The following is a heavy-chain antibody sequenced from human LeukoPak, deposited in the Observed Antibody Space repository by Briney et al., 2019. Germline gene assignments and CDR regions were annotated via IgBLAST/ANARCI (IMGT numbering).Heavy chain of an antibody. J-gene: IGHJ4*02. CDR2: IYYSGST. D-gene: IGHD3-10*01. Sequence: PSETLSLTCTVSGGSISSSSYYWGWIRQPPGKGLEWIGSIYYSGSTYYNPSLKSRVTISVDTSKNQFSLKLSSVTAADTAVYYCATVLEDVYFDYWGQGTLVTVSS. CDR1: GGSISSSSYY. CDR3: ATVLEDVYFDY. V-gene: IGHV4-39*07.